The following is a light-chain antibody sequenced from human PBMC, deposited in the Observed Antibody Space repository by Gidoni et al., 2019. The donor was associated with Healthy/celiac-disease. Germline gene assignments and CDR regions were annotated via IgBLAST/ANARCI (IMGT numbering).Light chain of an antibody. V-gene: IGKV1-33*01. J-gene: IGKJ2*01. CDR3: QQYDNLPRYT. Sequence: DIQMTQSPSSLSASVGDRVTITCQASQDISHYLNWYLQKPGKAPKLLIYDASNLETGVPSRFSGSGSGTDFTFTISSLQPEDIATYYCQQYDNLPRYTFGQGTKLEIK. CDR2: DAS. CDR1: QDISHY.